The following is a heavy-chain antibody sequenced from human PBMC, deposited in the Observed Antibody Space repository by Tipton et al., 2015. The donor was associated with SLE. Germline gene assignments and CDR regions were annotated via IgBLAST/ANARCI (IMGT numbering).Heavy chain of an antibody. V-gene: IGHV3-49*04. Sequence: QLVQSGGGLVQPGRSLRLSCTASGFTFGEYAMSWVRQAPGKGLEWVAFIRSKAYDGAIEYAASVKGRFTISRDDSKGIAYLHMNSLSTEDTAVYYCTRDLLPRLDCGDFFQYWGQGTLVTVSS. J-gene: IGHJ4*02. CDR3: TRDLLPRLDCGDFFQY. CDR2: IRSKAYDGAI. CDR1: GFTFGEYA. D-gene: IGHD4-17*01.